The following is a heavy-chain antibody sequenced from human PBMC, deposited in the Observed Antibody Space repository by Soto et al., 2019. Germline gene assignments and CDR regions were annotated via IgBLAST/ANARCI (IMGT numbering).Heavy chain of an antibody. Sequence: GGSLRPSCEASGFTFSSYAMSWVRHAPGKGLEWVSAISGSGGSTYYADSVKGRFTISRDNSKNTLYLQMNSLRAEDTAVYYCAKRMTYYDVLTGSQGGYYFDYWGQGTLVTVSS. D-gene: IGHD3-9*01. J-gene: IGHJ4*02. CDR3: AKRMTYYDVLTGSQGGYYFDY. CDR1: GFTFSSYA. CDR2: ISGSGGST. V-gene: IGHV3-23*01.